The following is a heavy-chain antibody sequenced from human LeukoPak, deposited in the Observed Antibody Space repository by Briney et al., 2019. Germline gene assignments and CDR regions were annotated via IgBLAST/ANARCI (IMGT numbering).Heavy chain of an antibody. CDR1: GGSFSGYY. CDR2: INHSGST. Sequence: SGTLSLTCAVYGGSFSGYYWNWIRQPPGKGLEWIGEINHSGSTNYNPSLKSRVTISVDTSKNQFSLKLSPVTAADTAVYYCARFRTAVAVYYYYYGVDVWGQGTTVTVSS. CDR3: ARFRTAVAVYYYYYGVDV. V-gene: IGHV4-34*01. D-gene: IGHD6-19*01. J-gene: IGHJ6*02.